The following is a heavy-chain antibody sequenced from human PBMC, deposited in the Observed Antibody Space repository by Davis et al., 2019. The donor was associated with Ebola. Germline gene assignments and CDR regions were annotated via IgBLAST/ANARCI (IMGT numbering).Heavy chain of an antibody. D-gene: IGHD6-19*01. CDR1: GGSISSSSYY. CDR2: IYYSGST. Sequence: MPSETLSLTCTVSGGSISSSSYYWGWIRQPPGKGLEWIGSIYYSGSTYYNPSLKSRVTISVDTSKNQFSLKLSSVTAADTAVYYCARGAGDYWGQGTLVTVSS. CDR3: ARGAGDY. V-gene: IGHV4-39*07. J-gene: IGHJ4*02.